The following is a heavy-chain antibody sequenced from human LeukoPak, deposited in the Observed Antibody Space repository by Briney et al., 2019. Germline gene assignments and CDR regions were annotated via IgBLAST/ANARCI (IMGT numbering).Heavy chain of an antibody. CDR2: INPNSGGT. CDR3: AREGPIVGATHLVDY. CDR1: GYTFTDYY. J-gene: IGHJ4*02. V-gene: IGHV1-2*02. Sequence: ASVKVSCKASGYTFTDYYMHWVRQAPGQGREWMGWINPNSGGTNYAQKFQGRVTMTRDTSISTAYMELSRLRSDDTAGYYCAREGPIVGATHLVDYWGQGTLVTVSS. D-gene: IGHD1-26*01.